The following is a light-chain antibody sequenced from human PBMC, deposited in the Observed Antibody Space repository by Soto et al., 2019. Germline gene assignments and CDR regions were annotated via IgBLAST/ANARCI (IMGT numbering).Light chain of an antibody. CDR2: GNT. V-gene: IGLV1-40*01. J-gene: IGLJ2*01. CDR3: QTDDTSLSVV. CDR1: SSNIGAGYG. Sequence: QSVLTQPPSVSGAPGQRVTISCTGSSSNIGAGYGVHWYQQLPGAAPKLLIYGNTNRPSGVPDRISGSQSGTSASLAIPGLQAEDEADYYCQTDDTSLSVVFGGGTK.